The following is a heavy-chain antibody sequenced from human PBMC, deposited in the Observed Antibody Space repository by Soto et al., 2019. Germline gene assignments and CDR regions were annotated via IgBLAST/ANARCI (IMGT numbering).Heavy chain of an antibody. Sequence: ASVKVSCKASGYTFTGYYIHWVREAPGQGLEWMGWINPQTGGTSYAQKFQGRVTLSRDTSINTAYLELSRLTFDDAAVYFCAIERYQVISDGMDVWGQGXTVTVYS. CDR1: GYTFTGYY. CDR2: INPQTGGT. J-gene: IGHJ6*02. V-gene: IGHV1-2*02. CDR3: AIERYQVISDGMDV. D-gene: IGHD2-2*01.